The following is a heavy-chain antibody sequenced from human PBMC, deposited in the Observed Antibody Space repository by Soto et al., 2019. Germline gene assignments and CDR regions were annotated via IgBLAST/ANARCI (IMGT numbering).Heavy chain of an antibody. V-gene: IGHV4-30-2*01. CDR1: SDSISSGGYS. CDR3: ARDSLSGYYFDY. CDR2: TYHSGGT. D-gene: IGHD3-22*01. Sequence: QLQLQESGSGLVKPSQTLSLTCVVSSDSISSGGYSWNWIRQPPGKGLEWIGHTYHSGGTLYNPSLDSRVTISVDKSKNQFSLRLTSVTAADTAVYYCARDSLSGYYFDYWGQGTLVTVSS. J-gene: IGHJ4*02.